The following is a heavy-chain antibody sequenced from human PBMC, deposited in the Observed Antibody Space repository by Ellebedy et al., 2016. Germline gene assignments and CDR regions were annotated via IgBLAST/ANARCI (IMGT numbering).Heavy chain of an antibody. CDR1: GGSFSGYY. CDR3: AAQWLGANWFDP. CDR2: INHSGST. Sequence: SETLSLXXAVYGGSFSGYYWSWIRQPPGKGLEWIGEINHSGSTTYNPSLKSRVTISVDTSKNQFSLKLSSVTAADTAVYYCAAQWLGANWFDPWGQGTLVIVSS. D-gene: IGHD6-19*01. V-gene: IGHV4-34*01. J-gene: IGHJ5*02.